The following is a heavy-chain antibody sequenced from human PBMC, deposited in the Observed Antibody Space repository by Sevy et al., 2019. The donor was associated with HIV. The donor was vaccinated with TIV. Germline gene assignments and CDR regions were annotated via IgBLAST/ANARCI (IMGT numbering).Heavy chain of an antibody. D-gene: IGHD1-26*01. Sequence: ASVKVSCKASGYTFTGYYMHWVRQAPGQGLEWMGWINPNSGCTNYAQKFQGRVTMTRDTSISTAYMELSRLRSDDTAVYYCAREGGSYPRGDAFDIWGQGTMVTVSS. CDR3: AREGGSYPRGDAFDI. CDR1: GYTFTGYY. V-gene: IGHV1-2*02. CDR2: INPNSGCT. J-gene: IGHJ3*02.